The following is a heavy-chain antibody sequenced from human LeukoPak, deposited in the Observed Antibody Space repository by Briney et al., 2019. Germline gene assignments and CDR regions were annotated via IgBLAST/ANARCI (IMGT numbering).Heavy chain of an antibody. V-gene: IGHV3-21*01. D-gene: IGHD3-22*01. CDR2: ISSSSSYI. J-gene: IGHJ4*02. CDR3: ARDLLYYYDSSATDY. CDR1: GFTFSSYS. Sequence: GGSLRLSCAASGFTFSSYSVNWVRQAPGKGLEWVSSISSSSSYIYYADSVKGRFTISRDNAKNSLYLQMNSLRAEDTAVYYCARDLLYYYDSSATDYWGQGTLVTVSS.